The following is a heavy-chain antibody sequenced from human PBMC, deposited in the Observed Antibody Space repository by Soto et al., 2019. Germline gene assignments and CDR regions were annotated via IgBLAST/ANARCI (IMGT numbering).Heavy chain of an antibody. D-gene: IGHD6-19*01. CDR1: GFTFSSYW. V-gene: IGHV3-7*01. CDR3: VWSVRREPGYSSCYFDY. J-gene: IGHJ4*02. CDR2: IKQDGSEK. Sequence: GGSLRLSCAASGFTFSSYWMSWVRQAPRKGLEWVANIKQDGSEKYYVDSVKGRFTISRDNAKNSLYLQMNSLRAEDTAVYYCVWSVRREPGYSSCYFDYWGQGTLVTVSS.